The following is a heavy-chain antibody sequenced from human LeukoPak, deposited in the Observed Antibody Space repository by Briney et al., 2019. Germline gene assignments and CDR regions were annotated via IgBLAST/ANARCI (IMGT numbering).Heavy chain of an antibody. D-gene: IGHD4-11*01. CDR2: IIPIFGTA. CDR1: GGTFSSYA. V-gene: IGHV1-69*05. Sequence: SVKVSCTASGGTFSSYAISWVRQAPGQGLEWMGGIIPIFGTANYAQKFQGRVTITTDESTSTAYMELSSLRSEDTAVYYCARANGVTTTGPDAFDIWGQGTMVTVSS. CDR3: ARANGVTTTGPDAFDI. J-gene: IGHJ3*02.